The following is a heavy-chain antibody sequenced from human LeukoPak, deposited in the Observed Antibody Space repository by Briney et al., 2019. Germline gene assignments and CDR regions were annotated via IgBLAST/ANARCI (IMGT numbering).Heavy chain of an antibody. J-gene: IGHJ4*02. CDR2: INPSGGST. D-gene: IGHD5-12*01. CDR1: GYTFTSYY. Sequence: GASVKVSCKASGYTFTSYYMHWVRQAPGQGLEWMGIINPSGGSTSYAQKFQGRVTITADKSTSTAYMELSSLRSEDTAVYYCARDPHPQSGYDDDYWGQGTLVTVSS. CDR3: ARDPHPQSGYDDDY. V-gene: IGHV1-46*01.